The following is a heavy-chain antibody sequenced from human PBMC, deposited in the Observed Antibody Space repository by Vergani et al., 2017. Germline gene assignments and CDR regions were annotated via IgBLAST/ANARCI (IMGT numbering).Heavy chain of an antibody. Sequence: QVQLVESGGGLVKPGGSLRLSCAASGFTFSDYYMSWIRQAPGKGLEWVSYISSSGSTIFYADSVKGRFTISRDNAKKSLYLQMNSLRAEYTAVYYCARVGRLYSGSYYSSDANAFDIWGQGTMVTVSS. CDR1: GFTFSDYY. D-gene: IGHD1-26*01. CDR2: ISSSGSTI. J-gene: IGHJ3*02. V-gene: IGHV3-11*01. CDR3: ARVGRLYSGSYYSSDANAFDI.